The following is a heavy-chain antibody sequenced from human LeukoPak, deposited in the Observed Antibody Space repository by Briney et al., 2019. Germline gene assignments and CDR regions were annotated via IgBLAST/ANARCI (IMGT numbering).Heavy chain of an antibody. CDR3: AKLSQSDQWILNFYSMDV. CDR2: ILDDGSIK. D-gene: IGHD5-18*01. J-gene: IGHJ6*03. V-gene: IGHV3-30*02. Sequence: LPGGSLRLSCAASGFTFSSYGIHWARQARGMGREWVAFILDDGSIKYYADSVEGRFTISRDNSQNTLYLQKHSLSTDDTAVYYCAKLSQSDQWILNFYSMDVWGEGTTVTVSS. CDR1: GFTFSSYG.